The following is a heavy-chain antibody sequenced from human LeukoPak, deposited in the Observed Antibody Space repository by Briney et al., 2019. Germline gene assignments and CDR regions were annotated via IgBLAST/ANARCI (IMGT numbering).Heavy chain of an antibody. CDR3: AKDPKFSSSSWGGDY. D-gene: IGHD6-13*01. V-gene: IGHV3-30*02. CDR1: GFTFSNYC. Sequence: GGSLRLSCAASGFTFSNYCMSWVRQAPGKGLEWVAFIRYDGSNKYYADSVKGRFTISRDNSKNTLYLQMNSLRAEDTAVYYCAKDPKFSSSSWGGDYWGQGTLVTVSS. J-gene: IGHJ4*02. CDR2: IRYDGSNK.